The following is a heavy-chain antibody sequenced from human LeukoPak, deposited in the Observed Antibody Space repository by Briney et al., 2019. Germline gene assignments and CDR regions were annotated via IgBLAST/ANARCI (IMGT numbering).Heavy chain of an antibody. Sequence: ASVKVSCKAAGYTFTGYYMFWVRQAPGQGLEWMGRINPNSGGTNYAQKFQGRVIMTRDTSISTAYMEVSRLRSDDTAVYYCARVDSGHDYGPSWGQGTTVTVSS. CDR2: INPNSGGT. J-gene: IGHJ3*01. CDR3: ARVDSGHDYGPS. V-gene: IGHV1-2*06. D-gene: IGHD5-12*01. CDR1: GYTFTGYY.